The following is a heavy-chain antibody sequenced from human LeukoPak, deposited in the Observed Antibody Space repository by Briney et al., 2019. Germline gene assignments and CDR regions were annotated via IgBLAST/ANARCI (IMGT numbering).Heavy chain of an antibody. Sequence: SETLSLTCTVSGGSISSGDYYWSWIRQPPGKGLEWIGYIYYSGSTYYNPSLKSRVTISVDTSKNQFSLKLSSVTAADTAVYYCARGKILRFLEWLSAFDYWGQGTLVTVSS. D-gene: IGHD3-3*01. J-gene: IGHJ4*02. CDR3: ARGKILRFLEWLSAFDY. V-gene: IGHV4-30-4*08. CDR2: IYYSGST. CDR1: GGSISSGDYY.